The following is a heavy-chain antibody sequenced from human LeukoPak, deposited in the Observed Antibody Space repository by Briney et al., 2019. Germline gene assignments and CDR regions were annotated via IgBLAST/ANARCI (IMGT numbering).Heavy chain of an antibody. D-gene: IGHD3-22*01. V-gene: IGHV4-34*01. CDR3: ATLYDSSGYYPF. Sequence: PSETLSLTCAVYGGSFSGYYWSWIRQPPGKGLEWIGEINHSGSTNYNPSLKGRVTISVDTSKNQFSLKLSSVTAADTAVYYCATLYDSSGYYPFWGQGTLVTVSS. CDR1: GGSFSGYY. CDR2: INHSGST. J-gene: IGHJ4*02.